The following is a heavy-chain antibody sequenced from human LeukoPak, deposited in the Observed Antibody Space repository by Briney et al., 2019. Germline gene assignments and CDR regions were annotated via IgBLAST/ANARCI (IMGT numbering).Heavy chain of an antibody. Sequence: GGSLRLSCAASGFTFSSYAMSWVRQAPGKGLEWVSAISGSGGSTYYADSVKGRFTISRDNSKNTLYLQMNSLRAEDTAVYYCAKDPIVVVPAAIGFDLWGQGTLVTVSS. J-gene: IGHJ5*02. CDR3: AKDPIVVVPAAIGFDL. CDR2: ISGSGGST. D-gene: IGHD2-2*01. V-gene: IGHV3-23*01. CDR1: GFTFSSYA.